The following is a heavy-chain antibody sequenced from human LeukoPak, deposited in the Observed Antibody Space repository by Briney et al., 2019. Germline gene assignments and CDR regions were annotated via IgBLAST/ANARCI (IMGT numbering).Heavy chain of an antibody. CDR3: ASSADYDFIGGL. Sequence: ETLSLTCAVYGGSFTAFYWIWIRQPPGKGLEWIGELNHSGRPSYNSSLKSRVTISLDTSQNQFSLKVTSVTAADTAVYYCASSADYDFIGGLWAQGTLVTVSS. J-gene: IGHJ4*02. D-gene: IGHD3-3*01. CDR1: GGSFTAFY. CDR2: LNHSGRP. V-gene: IGHV4-34*01.